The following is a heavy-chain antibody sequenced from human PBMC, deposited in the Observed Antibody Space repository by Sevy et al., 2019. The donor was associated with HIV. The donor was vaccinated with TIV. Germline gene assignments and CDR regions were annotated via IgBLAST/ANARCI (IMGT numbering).Heavy chain of an antibody. D-gene: IGHD3-10*01. CDR1: GFTFSNYA. CDR2: MSGYGGSA. Sequence: GGSLRLSCEASGFTFSNYAMNWVRQAPGKGLEWVSAMSGYGGSAYNADSVKGQFILSRDNSKKTLFLQMNSLRAEDTAVYYCAKDIIMEVGDAFDLWGQRTMVTVSS. CDR3: AKDIIMEVGDAFDL. V-gene: IGHV3-23*01. J-gene: IGHJ3*01.